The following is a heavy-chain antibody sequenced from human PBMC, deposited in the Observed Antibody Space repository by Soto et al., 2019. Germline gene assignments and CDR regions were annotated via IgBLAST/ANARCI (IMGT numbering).Heavy chain of an antibody. CDR2: INPNSGGT. J-gene: IGHJ4*02. CDR3: ARDNDSSGYYYLFDY. V-gene: IGHV1-2*04. Sequence: ASVKVSCKASGYTFTGYYMHWVRQAPGQGLEWMGWINPNSGGTNYAQKFQGWVTMTRDTSISTAYMELSRLRSDDTAVYYCARDNDSSGYYYLFDYWGQGTLVTVSS. CDR1: GYTFTGYY. D-gene: IGHD3-22*01.